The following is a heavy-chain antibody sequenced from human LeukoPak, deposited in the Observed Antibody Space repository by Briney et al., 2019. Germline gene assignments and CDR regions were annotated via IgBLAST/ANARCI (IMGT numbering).Heavy chain of an antibody. CDR3: AMTYYFDSSGYYKLDY. V-gene: IGHV3-33*01. CDR1: GLMFRNYG. CDR2: IWYDGSNK. D-gene: IGHD3-22*01. J-gene: IGHJ4*02. Sequence: GGSLRLSCVVSGLMFRNYGMHWVRQAPGKGLEWVAVIWYDGSNKYYADSVKGRFTISRDNSKNTLYLQMNSLRAEDTAVYYCAMTYYFDSSGYYKLDYWGQGTLVTVSS.